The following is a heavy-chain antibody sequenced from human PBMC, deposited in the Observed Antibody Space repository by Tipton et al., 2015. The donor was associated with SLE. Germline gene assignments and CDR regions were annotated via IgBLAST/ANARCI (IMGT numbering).Heavy chain of an antibody. CDR3: ARGTGYGLDV. CDR1: GDSISSFNW. V-gene: IGHV4-4*01. CDR2: VFHSGSA. J-gene: IGHJ6*02. Sequence: TLSLTCAVSGDSISSFNWWTWVRQPPGKGLEWIGEVFHSGSADYSPSLKSRVTMSVDKSKNHFSLKLRSVTAADTAVYFCARGTGYGLDVWGQGTTVTVSS.